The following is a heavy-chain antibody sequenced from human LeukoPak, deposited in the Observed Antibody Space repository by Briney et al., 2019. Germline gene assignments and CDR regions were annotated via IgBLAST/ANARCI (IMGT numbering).Heavy chain of an antibody. J-gene: IGHJ4*02. CDR1: GGSFSGYY. D-gene: IGHD2-2*01. Sequence: PSETLSLTCAVYGGSFSGYYWSWIRQPPVKGLEWIGEINHSGSTNYNPSLKSRVTISVDTSKNQFSLKLSSVTAADTAVYYCARFQLDYWGQGTLVTVSS. V-gene: IGHV4-34*01. CDR3: ARFQLDY. CDR2: INHSGST.